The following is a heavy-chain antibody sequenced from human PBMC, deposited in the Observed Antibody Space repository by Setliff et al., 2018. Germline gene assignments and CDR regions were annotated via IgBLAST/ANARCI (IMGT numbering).Heavy chain of an antibody. CDR2: INPGGGST. D-gene: IGHD3-22*01. V-gene: IGHV1-46*01. Sequence: ASVKVSCKASGYTFTNYGFTWVRQAPGQGLEWMGMINPGGGSTTYAQKFQGRVTMTRDTSTSTVYMELSSLRTEDTAVYYCARGYYDSYARYYVVGDYWGQGTPVTV. J-gene: IGHJ4*02. CDR3: ARGYYDSYARYYVVGDY. CDR1: GYTFTNYG.